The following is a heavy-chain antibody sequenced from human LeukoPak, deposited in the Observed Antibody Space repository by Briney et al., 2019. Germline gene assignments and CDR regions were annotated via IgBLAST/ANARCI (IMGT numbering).Heavy chain of an antibody. D-gene: IGHD6-13*01. CDR1: GYTFTSYG. J-gene: IGHJ4*02. CDR3: ARSYSSSWYGTHYFDY. CDR2: ISAYNGNT. V-gene: IGHV1-18*01. Sequence: ASVKVSCKASGYTFTSYGITWVRQAPGQGLEWMGWISAYNGNTNYAQKLQGRVTMTTDTSTSTAYMELRSLRSDDTAVYYCARSYSSSWYGTHYFDYWGQGTLVTVSS.